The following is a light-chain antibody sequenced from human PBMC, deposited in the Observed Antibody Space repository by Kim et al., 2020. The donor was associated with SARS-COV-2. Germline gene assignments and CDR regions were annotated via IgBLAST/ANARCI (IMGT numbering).Light chain of an antibody. CDR2: EVS. CDR1: QSISRW. Sequence: DIQMTQSPSTLSASVEDRVTITCRASQSISRWLAWYQQKPRKAPKLLIHEVSSLQRGVPSRFSGSGSGTEFTLTISSLQPDDSATYFCQQYHSALTSGGGTKVDIK. V-gene: IGKV1-5*03. J-gene: IGKJ4*01. CDR3: QQYHSALT.